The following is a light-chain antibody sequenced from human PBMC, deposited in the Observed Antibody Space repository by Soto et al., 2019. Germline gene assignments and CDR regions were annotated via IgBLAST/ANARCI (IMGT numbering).Light chain of an antibody. V-gene: IGKV3-15*01. CDR3: QQYATSARLT. Sequence: EIVMTQSPVTLSVSPGEGATLSCWASQSIGKDVAWYQQRPGQAPRLLIYGASTRAPGIPARFSGSGSGTDFTLTISGLLSEDFALYYCQQYATSARLTFGPGTNVDI. CDR1: QSIGKD. J-gene: IGKJ3*01. CDR2: GAS.